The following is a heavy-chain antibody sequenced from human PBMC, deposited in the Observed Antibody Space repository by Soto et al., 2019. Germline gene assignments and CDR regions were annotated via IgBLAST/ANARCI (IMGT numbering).Heavy chain of an antibody. CDR2: ISWNSGSI. J-gene: IGHJ4*02. D-gene: IGHD3-22*01. CDR3: AKDWDYDSSGDFDY. CDR1: GFTFDDYA. V-gene: IGHV3-9*01. Sequence: SGGSLRLSCAASGFTFDDYAMHWVRQAPGKGLEWVSGISWNSGSIGYADSVKGRFTISRDNAKSSLYLQMNSLRAEDTALYYCAKDWDYDSSGDFDYWGQGTLVTAPQ.